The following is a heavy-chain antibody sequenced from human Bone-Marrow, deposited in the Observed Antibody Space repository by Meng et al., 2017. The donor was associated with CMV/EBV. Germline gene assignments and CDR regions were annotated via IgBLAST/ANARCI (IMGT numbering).Heavy chain of an antibody. CDR3: AKDIGDSTSFYHDGPDY. CDR2: IRYDGTKK. CDR1: GFTFSNYG. Sequence: GGSLRLSCLASGFTFSNYGMHWVRQAPGKGLEWVAFIRYDGTKKYYSDSVKGRLTISRDNSKNTVYMQMSGPRADDRAVYFCAKDIGDSTSFYHDGPDYWGQGTLVTVSS. D-gene: IGHD2-15*01. J-gene: IGHJ4*02. V-gene: IGHV3-30*02.